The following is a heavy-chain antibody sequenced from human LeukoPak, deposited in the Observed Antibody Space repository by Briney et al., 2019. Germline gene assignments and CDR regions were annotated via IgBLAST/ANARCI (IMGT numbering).Heavy chain of an antibody. D-gene: IGHD2-21*01. V-gene: IGHV3-23*01. CDR1: GFTFSSYA. J-gene: IGHJ4*02. CDR2: ISVTGDIT. CDR3: AKSHITRYPLQYYFDL. Sequence: PGGSLRLSCAASGFTFSSYAMSWLRQTPQKGVEWVSGISVTGDITYYADSVKGRFTIARDNSRTTLYLQLNSLRADDTAVYYCAKSHITRYPLQYYFDLWGQGAQVIVSS.